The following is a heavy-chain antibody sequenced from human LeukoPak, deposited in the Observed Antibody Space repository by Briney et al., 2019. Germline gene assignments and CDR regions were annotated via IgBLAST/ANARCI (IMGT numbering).Heavy chain of an antibody. D-gene: IGHD3-10*01. J-gene: IGHJ6*02. CDR3: AKDLGITYYYGSGSYDYYYYGMDV. V-gene: IGHV3-23*01. CDR1: GFTFSSYA. Sequence: GGSLRLSCAASGFTFSSYAMSWVRQAPGKGLEWVSAISGSGGSTYYADSVKGRFTISRDNSKNTLYLQMNSLRAEDTAVYYCAKDLGITYYYGSGSYDYYYYGMDVWGQGTTVTVSS. CDR2: ISGSGGST.